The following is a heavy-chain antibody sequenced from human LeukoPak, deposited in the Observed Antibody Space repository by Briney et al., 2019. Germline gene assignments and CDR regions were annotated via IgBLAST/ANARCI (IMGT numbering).Heavy chain of an antibody. Sequence: PSQTLSLTCTVSGGSISSGSYYWSWIRQPAGKGLEWIGRIYTSGSTNYNPSLKSRVTISVDTSKNQFSLKLSSVTAADTAVYYCARDRVTIGRPFDYWGQGTLVTVSS. J-gene: IGHJ4*02. CDR2: IYTSGST. V-gene: IGHV4-61*02. D-gene: IGHD4-11*01. CDR3: ARDRVTIGRPFDY. CDR1: GGSISSGSYY.